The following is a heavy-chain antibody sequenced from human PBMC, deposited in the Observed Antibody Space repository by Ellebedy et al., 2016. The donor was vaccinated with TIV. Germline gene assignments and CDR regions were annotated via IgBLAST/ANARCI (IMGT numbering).Heavy chain of an antibody. V-gene: IGHV3-7*01. Sequence: GESLKISXAASGFAFSGYWMTWVRQAPGKGLEWVANIKQDGSEKYYVDSVQGRFAVSRDNAKNALYVQMNSLRAEDTAVYYSARDETRGMVRGVFDYWGQGTLVTVSS. CDR2: IKQDGSEK. D-gene: IGHD3-10*01. CDR1: GFAFSGYW. J-gene: IGHJ4*02. CDR3: ARDETRGMVRGVFDY.